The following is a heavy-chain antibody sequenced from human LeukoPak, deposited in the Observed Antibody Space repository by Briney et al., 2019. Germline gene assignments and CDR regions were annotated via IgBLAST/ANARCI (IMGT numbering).Heavy chain of an antibody. V-gene: IGHV4-39*01. Sequence: SETLTLTCTVSGGSISSSSYYWGWIRQPPGKGLEWIGSIYYSGSTYYNPSLKSRVTISVDTSKNQFSLKLSSVTAADTAVYYCARVNYDYVWGSYRYTRYFDYWGQGTLVTVSS. CDR2: IYYSGST. D-gene: IGHD3-16*02. J-gene: IGHJ4*02. CDR1: GGSISSSSYY. CDR3: ARVNYDYVWGSYRYTRYFDY.